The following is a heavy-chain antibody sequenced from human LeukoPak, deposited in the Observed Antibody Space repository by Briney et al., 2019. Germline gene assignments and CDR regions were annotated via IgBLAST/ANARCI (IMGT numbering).Heavy chain of an antibody. CDR1: GFSLSTSGVG. V-gene: IGHV2-5*01. CDR2: IYWIDDK. J-gene: IGHJ6*02. CDR3: AHMGIAVAGPYYYYSYGMDV. D-gene: IGHD6-19*01. Sequence: SGPTLVNRTQTLTMTCTFSGFSLSTSGVGVGWSRQPPGKALEWLALIYWIDDKRYSPSLKSRLTITKDTSKTQVVLTMTNMDPVHTATYYCAHMGIAVAGPYYYYSYGMDVWGQGTTVTVSS.